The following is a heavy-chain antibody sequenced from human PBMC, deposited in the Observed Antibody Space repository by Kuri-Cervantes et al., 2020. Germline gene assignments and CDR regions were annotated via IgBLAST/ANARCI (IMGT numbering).Heavy chain of an antibody. V-gene: IGHV3-43*01. D-gene: IGHD2-2*01. CDR1: GFTFDDYT. Sequence: GESLKISCVVSGFTFDDYTMHWVRQTPGRGLEWVSLISWDGDDTYYADSVKGRFTISRDNSKNTLYLQMNSLRAEDTAVYYCAKWSGRYQLLGYFDYWGQGTLVTVSS. CDR2: ISWDGDDT. CDR3: AKWSGRYQLLGYFDY. J-gene: IGHJ4*02.